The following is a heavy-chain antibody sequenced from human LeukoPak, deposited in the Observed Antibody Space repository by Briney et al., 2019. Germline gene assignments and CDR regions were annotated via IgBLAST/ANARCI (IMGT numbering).Heavy chain of an antibody. J-gene: IGHJ4*02. CDR1: GFTFSSYA. V-gene: IGHV3-23*01. CDR2: ISGSGVST. CDR3: AKDLYCSSNSCYLFDY. D-gene: IGHD2-2*01. Sequence: GGSLRLSCAASGFTFSSYAMSWVRQAPGKGLEWVSAISGSGVSTYYADSVKGRFTISRDYPKNTLYLQMDSLRAEDTAVYYCAKDLYCSSNSCYLFDYWGQGTLVTVSS.